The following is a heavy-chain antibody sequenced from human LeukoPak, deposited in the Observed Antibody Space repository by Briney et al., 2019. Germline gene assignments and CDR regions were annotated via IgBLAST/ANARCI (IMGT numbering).Heavy chain of an antibody. CDR3: ARGRGWVFDY. Sequence: GGSLRLSCAASGFIFSDHWMSWFRQAPGKGLEWVANIKEDGSEKYYVDSVKGRRTISRDNAKNALFLQMNSLRVEDTAVYYCARGRGWVFDYWGQGTLVTVSS. CDR1: GFIFSDHW. CDR2: IKEDGSEK. J-gene: IGHJ4*02. D-gene: IGHD6-19*01. V-gene: IGHV3-7*04.